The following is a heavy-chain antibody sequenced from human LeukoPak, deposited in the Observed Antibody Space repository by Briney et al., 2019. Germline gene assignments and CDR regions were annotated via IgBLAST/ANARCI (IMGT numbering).Heavy chain of an antibody. Sequence: GASVKVSCKASRDAFTTYDDNWVRQATGQGLEWMGWLNPNSGNTGYVQKFQARVTMTMNTSISTAYMELTSLTSEDTAVYYCARSTMGARRKYDYWGQGTLVTVSS. CDR3: ARSTMGARRKYDY. D-gene: IGHD1-26*01. CDR2: LNPNSGNT. J-gene: IGHJ4*02. CDR1: RDAFTTYD. V-gene: IGHV1-8*01.